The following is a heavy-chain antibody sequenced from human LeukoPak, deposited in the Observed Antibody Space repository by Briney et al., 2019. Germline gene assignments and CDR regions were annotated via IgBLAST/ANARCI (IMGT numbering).Heavy chain of an antibody. D-gene: IGHD3-22*01. CDR1: GFTFSSYA. Sequence: GGSLRLSCAASGFTFSSYAMSWVRQAPGKGLEWVGFIRSKAYGGTTEYAASVKGRFTISRDDSKSIAYLQMNSLKTEDTAVYYCTRDYYDSSGPDYWGQGTLVTVSS. J-gene: IGHJ4*02. V-gene: IGHV3-49*04. CDR3: TRDYYDSSGPDY. CDR2: IRSKAYGGTT.